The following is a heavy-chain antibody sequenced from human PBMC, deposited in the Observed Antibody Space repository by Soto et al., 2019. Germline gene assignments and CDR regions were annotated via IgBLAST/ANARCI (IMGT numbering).Heavy chain of an antibody. CDR1: GYTFTGYY. CDR3: ARDRVGVTKLYYYYYGMDV. V-gene: IGHV1-2*04. D-gene: IGHD1-26*01. J-gene: IGHJ6*02. CDR2: INPNSGGT. Sequence: GASVKVSCKASGYTFTGYYMHWVRQAPGQGLEWMGWINPNSGGTNYAQKFQGWVTMTRDTSISTAYMELSRLRSDDTAVYYCARDRVGVTKLYYYYYGMDVWGQGTTVTVS.